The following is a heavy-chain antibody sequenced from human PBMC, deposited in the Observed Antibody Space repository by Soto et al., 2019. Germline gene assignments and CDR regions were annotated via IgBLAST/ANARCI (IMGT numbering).Heavy chain of an antibody. Sequence: ASVKVSCKASGYTFTSYAMHWVRQAPGQRLEWMGWINAGNGNTKYSQKFQGRVTITRDTSASTAYMELSSLRSEDTAVYYCARDTLITMRQFDYWGQGTLVTVSS. V-gene: IGHV1-3*01. CDR3: ARDTLITMRQFDY. CDR2: INAGNGNT. J-gene: IGHJ4*02. D-gene: IGHD3-22*01. CDR1: GYTFTSYA.